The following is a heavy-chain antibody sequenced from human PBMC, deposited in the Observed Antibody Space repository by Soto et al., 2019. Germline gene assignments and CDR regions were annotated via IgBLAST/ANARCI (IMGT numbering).Heavy chain of an antibody. CDR2: INSDGSST. Sequence: EVQLVESGGDLVQPGGSLRLSCAASGFTFGDHAMHWVRQVPGRGLEWVSGINSDGSSTSYADSVKGRFTISRDNAKNTLYLQMNSLRAEDTAVYYCARDRGSSGWATLGYFDYWGQGTLVTVSS. J-gene: IGHJ4*02. CDR1: GFTFGDHA. D-gene: IGHD6-19*01. V-gene: IGHV3-74*01. CDR3: ARDRGSSGWATLGYFDY.